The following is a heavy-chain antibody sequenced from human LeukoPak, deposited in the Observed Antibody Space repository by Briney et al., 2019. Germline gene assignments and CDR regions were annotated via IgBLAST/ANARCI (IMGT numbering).Heavy chain of an antibody. CDR3: ARGYCSSDTCRHFDY. D-gene: IGHD2-2*01. CDR2: IIVYNGNT. V-gene: IGHV1-18*01. Sequence: SLKLSCKASGYAFTNYATSWVRHTPEQRLERMGWIIVYNGNTNYAQKLRGRVTMTADTTTTTAYMELRSMRSDDTAVYYCARGYCSSDTCRHFDYWGQGALVTVSS. CDR1: GYAFTNYA. J-gene: IGHJ4*02.